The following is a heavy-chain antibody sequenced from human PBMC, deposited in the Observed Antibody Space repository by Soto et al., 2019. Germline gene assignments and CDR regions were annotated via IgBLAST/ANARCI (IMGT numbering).Heavy chain of an antibody. D-gene: IGHD2-8*01. CDR3: ARDSGCTNGVCYEYDPSFDY. CDR2: IWYDGSNK. V-gene: IGHV3-33*01. Sequence: QVQLVESGGGVVQPGRSLRLSCAASGFTFSSYGMHWVRQAPGKGLECVAVIWYDGSNKYYADSVKGRFTISRDNSKNTLYLQMNSLRAEDTAVYYCARDSGCTNGVCYEYDPSFDYWGQGTLVTVSS. CDR1: GFTFSSYG. J-gene: IGHJ4*02.